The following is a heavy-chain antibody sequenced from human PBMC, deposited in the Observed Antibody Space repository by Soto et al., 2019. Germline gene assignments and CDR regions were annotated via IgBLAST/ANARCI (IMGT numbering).Heavy chain of an antibody. CDR1: GFTFSSSW. J-gene: IGHJ4*02. CDR3: ARDTGWVLSAPFDY. Sequence: QPGGSLRLSCAASGFTFSSSWMHWVRQAPGKGLVWVSRVSGDGSSTNYADSVKGRFTISRDNAKNSLYLQMNSLRDEDTAVYFCARDTGWVLSAPFDYWGQGTLVTVSS. D-gene: IGHD2-8*01. CDR2: VSGDGSST. V-gene: IGHV3-74*01.